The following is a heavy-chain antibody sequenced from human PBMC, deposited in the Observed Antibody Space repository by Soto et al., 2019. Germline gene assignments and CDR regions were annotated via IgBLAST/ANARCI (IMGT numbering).Heavy chain of an antibody. D-gene: IGHD3-3*01. CDR1: GYTFTGYG. J-gene: IGHJ4*02. Sequence: ASVNVSCKASGYTFTGYGISCGRQAPGQGLELMGWISAYNGNTNYAQKLQGRVTMTTDTSTSTAYMELRSLRSDDTAVYYSARDFWSGYSDFDYRGQGTLVTVSS. CDR3: ARDFWSGYSDFDY. CDR2: ISAYNGNT. V-gene: IGHV1-18*01.